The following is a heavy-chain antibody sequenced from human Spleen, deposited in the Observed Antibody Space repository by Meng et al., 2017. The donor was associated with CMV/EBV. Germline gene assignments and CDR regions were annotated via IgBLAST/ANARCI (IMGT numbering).Heavy chain of an antibody. J-gene: IGHJ4*02. CDR1: GFTFSNYN. D-gene: IGHD3-9*01. CDR3: ARDSLYYDILTGYSPFDY. CDR2: ISSSGDYI. Sequence: GGSLRLSCAASGFTFSNYNINWVRQAPGKGLEWVSAISSSGDYIYYADSVRGRFTVSRDNAENSLYLQMNSLRAEDTAVYYCARDSLYYDILTGYSPFDYWGQGTLVTVSS. V-gene: IGHV3-21*01.